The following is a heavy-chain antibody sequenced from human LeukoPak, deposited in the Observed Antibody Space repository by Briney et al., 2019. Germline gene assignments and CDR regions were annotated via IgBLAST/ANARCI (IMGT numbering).Heavy chain of an antibody. CDR1: GGSIRSYY. Sequence: SETLSLTCTVSGGSIRSYYWSWIRQPPGKGLEWIGYIYYSGSTNYNPSLKSRVTISVDTSKNQFSLKLSSVTAADTAVYYCARQLGEAAGPRYYYYGMDVWGQGTTVTVSS. D-gene: IGHD6-13*01. CDR2: IYYSGST. CDR3: ARQLGEAAGPRYYYYGMDV. V-gene: IGHV4-59*08. J-gene: IGHJ6*02.